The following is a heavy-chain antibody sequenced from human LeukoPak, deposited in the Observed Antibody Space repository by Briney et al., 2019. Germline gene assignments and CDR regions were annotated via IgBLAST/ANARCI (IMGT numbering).Heavy chain of an antibody. CDR3: ARAGILSTGDYFDP. D-gene: IGHD5/OR15-5a*01. V-gene: IGHV4-39*07. CDR1: GGSITSGTFY. CDR2: IHARGST. J-gene: IGHJ5*02. Sequence: SETLSLTCSVSGGSITSGTFYWGWTRQPPGKALEWIGTIHARGSTSYNPSLQSRVTISVDTSKNQFSLKLSSVTAADTAVYYCARAGILSTGDYFDPWGQGTLVTVSS.